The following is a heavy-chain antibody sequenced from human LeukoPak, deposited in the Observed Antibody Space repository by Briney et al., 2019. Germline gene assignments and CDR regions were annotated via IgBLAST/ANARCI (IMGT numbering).Heavy chain of an antibody. CDR3: ARAGIAAAGDEPLFDY. J-gene: IGHJ4*02. CDR2: TYYSGST. V-gene: IGHV4-39*01. CDR1: GGSISSSSYY. Sequence: PSETLSLTCTVSGGSISSSSYYWGWIRQPPGKGREWIGSTYYSGSTYYNPSLKSRVTISVDTSKNQFSLKLSSVTAADTAVYYCARAGIAAAGDEPLFDYWGQGTLVTVSS. D-gene: IGHD6-13*01.